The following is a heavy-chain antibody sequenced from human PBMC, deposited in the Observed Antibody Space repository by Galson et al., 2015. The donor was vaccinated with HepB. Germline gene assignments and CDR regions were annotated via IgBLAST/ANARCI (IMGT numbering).Heavy chain of an antibody. CDR3: ARERMPVTGRGIMDMDV. CDR1: GYSFSNYW. D-gene: IGHD4-11*01. V-gene: IGHV5-51*01. Sequence: QSGAEVKKPGESLKISCKGSGYSFSNYWIAWVRQMPGKGLEWMGIIYPGDSDTRYSPSFQGQVTISADKSISTAYLQWSRLKASDTAMYYCARERMPVTGRGIMDMDVWGQGTTVTVSS. J-gene: IGHJ6*02. CDR2: IYPGDSDT.